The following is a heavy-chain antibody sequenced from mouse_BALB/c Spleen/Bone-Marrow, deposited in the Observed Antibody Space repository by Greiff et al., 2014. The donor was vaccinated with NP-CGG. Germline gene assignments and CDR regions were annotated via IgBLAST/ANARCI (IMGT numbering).Heavy chain of an antibody. D-gene: IGHD2-14*01. CDR2: ISSGSSSI. CDR3: TRWGYAGDYYAMDY. Sequence: EVQVVESGGGLVQPGGSRKLSCAASGFTFSSFGMHWVRQAPEKGLEWVAYISSGSSSIYYTYTVKGRFTISRDNPKSTLFLQMTSLRSEDTAIYYCTRWGYAGDYYAMDYWGQGTSVTVSS. CDR1: GFTFSSFG. J-gene: IGHJ4*01. V-gene: IGHV5-17*02.